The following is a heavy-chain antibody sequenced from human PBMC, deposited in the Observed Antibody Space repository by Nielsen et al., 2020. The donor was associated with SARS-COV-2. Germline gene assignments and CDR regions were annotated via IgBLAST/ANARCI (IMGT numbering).Heavy chain of an antibody. CDR2: ISWNSGSI. Sequence: SLKISCAASGFTFSDHYMTWIRQTPGKGLEWVSGISWNSGSIGYADSVKGRFTISRDNAKNSLYLQMNSLRAEDTALYYCAKLYSSSYGDYWGQGTLVTVSS. J-gene: IGHJ4*02. CDR1: GFTFSDHY. CDR3: AKLYSSSYGDY. V-gene: IGHV3-9*01. D-gene: IGHD6-6*01.